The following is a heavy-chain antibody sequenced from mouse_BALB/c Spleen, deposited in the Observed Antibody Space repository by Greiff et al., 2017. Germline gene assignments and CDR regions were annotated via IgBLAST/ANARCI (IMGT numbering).Heavy chain of an antibody. D-gene: IGHD1-1*01. CDR3: ARSGYYYGSSYGYFDV. J-gene: IGHJ1*01. V-gene: IGHV1S34*01. CDR1: GYSFTGYY. CDR2: ISCYNGAT. Sequence: LVKTGASVKISCKASGYSFTGYYMHWVKQSHGKSLEWIGYISCYNGATSYNQKFKGKATFTVDTSSSTAYMQFNSLTSEDSAVYYCARSGYYYGSSYGYFDVWGAGTTVTVSS.